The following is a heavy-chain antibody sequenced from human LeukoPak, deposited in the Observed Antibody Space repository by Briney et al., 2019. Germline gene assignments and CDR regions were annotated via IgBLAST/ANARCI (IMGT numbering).Heavy chain of an antibody. CDR1: GGSISSYY. J-gene: IGHJ4*02. CDR2: IYYSGST. CDR3: ARGTVTIHYFDY. Sequence: SETLSLTCTVSGGSISSYYWSWIRQPPGKGLEWIGYIYYSGSTNYSPSLKSPVTISVDTSKNQFSLKLSSVTAADTAVYYCARGTVTIHYFDYWGQGTLVTVSS. V-gene: IGHV4-59*01. D-gene: IGHD4-17*01.